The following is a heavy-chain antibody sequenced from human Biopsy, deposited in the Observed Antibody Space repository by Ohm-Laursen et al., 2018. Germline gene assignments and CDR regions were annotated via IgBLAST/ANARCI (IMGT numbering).Heavy chain of an antibody. V-gene: IGHV1-2*02. Sequence: SVKVSCKSSGYTLAGYYLHWVRQAPGHGLEWMGWINPNSGNANYAQSFQGRLTVTRDTSISTAYMELTSLTFDDTAIYYCARVPAYPSIDGYYGLDLWGQGTTVIVSS. D-gene: IGHD3-9*01. J-gene: IGHJ6*02. CDR2: INPNSGNA. CDR3: ARVPAYPSIDGYYGLDL. CDR1: GYTLAGYY.